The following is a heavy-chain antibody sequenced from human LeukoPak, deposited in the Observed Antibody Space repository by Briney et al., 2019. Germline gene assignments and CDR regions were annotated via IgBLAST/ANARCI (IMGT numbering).Heavy chain of an antibody. V-gene: IGHV3-15*01. CDR2: IKSKTDGGTT. D-gene: IGHD3/OR15-3a*01. Sequence: GGSLRLSCAASGFTFTSCAMSWVRQAPGKGLEWVGRIKSKTDGGTTDYAAPVKGRFTISRDDSKNTLYLQMNSLKTEDTAVYYCTTDWTGSDAFDIWGQGTMVTVSS. CDR1: GFTFTSCA. J-gene: IGHJ3*02. CDR3: TTDWTGSDAFDI.